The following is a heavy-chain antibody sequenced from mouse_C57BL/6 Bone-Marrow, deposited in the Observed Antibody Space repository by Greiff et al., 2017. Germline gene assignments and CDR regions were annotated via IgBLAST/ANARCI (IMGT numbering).Heavy chain of an antibody. CDR1: GYSITSGYY. Sequence: EVQVVESGPGLVKPSQSLSLTCSVTGYSITSGYYWNWIRQFPGNKLEWMGYISYDGSNNYNPSLKNRISITRDTSKNQFFLKLNSVTTEDTATYYCARDPYGFSDYWGQGTTLTVSS. J-gene: IGHJ2*01. V-gene: IGHV3-6*01. D-gene: IGHD2-2*01. CDR3: ARDPYGFSDY. CDR2: ISYDGSN.